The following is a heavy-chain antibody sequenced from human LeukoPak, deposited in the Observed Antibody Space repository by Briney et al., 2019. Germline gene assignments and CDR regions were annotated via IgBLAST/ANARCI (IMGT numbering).Heavy chain of an antibody. CDR2: ISSSGSTT. Sequence: GGSLRLSCAASGFTFSSYEMNWVRQAPGKGLEWVSYISSSGSTTYYADSMKGRFTISRDNAKNSLYLQMNSLRAEDAAVYYCARSPAGANYYLDVWGKGTTVTISS. V-gene: IGHV3-48*03. J-gene: IGHJ6*03. D-gene: IGHD1-14*01. CDR1: GFTFSSYE. CDR3: ARSPAGANYYLDV.